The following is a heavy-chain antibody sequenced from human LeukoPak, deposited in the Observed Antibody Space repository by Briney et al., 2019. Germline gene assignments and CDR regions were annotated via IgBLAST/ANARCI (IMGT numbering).Heavy chain of an antibody. CDR3: ARVGYSGYDFSAVLDY. D-gene: IGHD5-12*01. CDR2: ISYDGSNK. J-gene: IGHJ4*02. Sequence: GGSLRLSCTASGFAFSSFAMHWVRQAPGKGLEWVAVISYDGSNKYFADSAKGRFTISRDNAKNSLYLQMNSLRAEDTAVYYCARVGYSGYDFSAVLDYWGQGTLVTVSS. CDR1: GFAFSSFA. V-gene: IGHV3-30-3*01.